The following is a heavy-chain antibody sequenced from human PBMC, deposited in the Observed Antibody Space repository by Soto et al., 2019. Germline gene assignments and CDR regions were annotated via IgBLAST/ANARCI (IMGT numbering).Heavy chain of an antibody. V-gene: IGHV2-26*01. CDR2: IFSNDEK. CDR3: GRMWELSHFDY. Sequence: SGPTLVNPTETLTLTCTVSGFSLSNGRMGVSWIRQPPGKALEWLAHIFSNDEKSYSTSLKSRLTISKDTSKSQVVLTMTNMDPVDTPTYYCGRMWELSHFDYWGQGTLVTVSS. J-gene: IGHJ4*02. CDR1: GFSLSNGRMG. D-gene: IGHD1-26*01.